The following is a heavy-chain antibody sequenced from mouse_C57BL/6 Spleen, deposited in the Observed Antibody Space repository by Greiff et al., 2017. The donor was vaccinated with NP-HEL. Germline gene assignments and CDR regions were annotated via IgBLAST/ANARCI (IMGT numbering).Heavy chain of an antibody. CDR1: GFTFSDYG. CDR2: ISSGSSTI. CDR3: ARKDYYGSSWYFDV. Sequence: VQLKESGGGLVKPGGSLKLSCAASGFTFSDYGMHWVRQAPEKGLEWVAYISSGSSTIYYADTVKGRFTISRDNAKNTLFLQMTSLRSEDTAMYYCARKDYYGSSWYFDVWGTGTTVTVSS. V-gene: IGHV5-17*01. J-gene: IGHJ1*03. D-gene: IGHD1-1*01.